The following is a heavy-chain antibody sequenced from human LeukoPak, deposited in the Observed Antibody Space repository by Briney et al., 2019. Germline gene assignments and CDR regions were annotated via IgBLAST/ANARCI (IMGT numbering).Heavy chain of an antibody. CDR2: ISGRGDRT. D-gene: IGHD3-10*01. CDR3: AKAAGDGGGSDYKQTELHY. Sequence: PGGSLRLSCEASGFTFSTYAMSWVRQAPGKGPEWVSGISGRGDRTYDAASVKGRFTISRDNSKNTLYLQMNTLRAEDTAVYYCAKAAGDGGGSDYKQTELHYWGQGTLVTVSS. V-gene: IGHV3-23*01. J-gene: IGHJ4*02. CDR1: GFTFSTYA.